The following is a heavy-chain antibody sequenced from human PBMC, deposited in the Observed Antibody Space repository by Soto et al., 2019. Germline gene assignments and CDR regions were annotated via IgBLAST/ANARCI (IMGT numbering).Heavy chain of an antibody. CDR3: ARMALGYCSGGSCSGSYYYYGMDV. CDR2: IFSNDEK. Sequence: QVTLKESGPVLVKPTETLTLTCTVSGFSLSNARMGVSWIRQPPGKALEWLAHIFSNDEKSYSTSLKSRLTSATDTSKSQVVLTMTNMDPVDTATYYCARMALGYCSGGSCSGSYYYYGMDVWGQGTTVTVSS. D-gene: IGHD2-15*01. V-gene: IGHV2-26*01. CDR1: GFSLSNARMG. J-gene: IGHJ6*02.